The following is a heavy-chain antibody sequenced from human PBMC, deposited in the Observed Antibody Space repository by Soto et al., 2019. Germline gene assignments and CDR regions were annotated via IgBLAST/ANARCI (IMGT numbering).Heavy chain of an antibody. CDR3: ARNYYDGSGLFY. CDR1: GGSVSSSSFF. CDR2: LCCSGST. J-gene: IGHJ4*02. Sequence: PFETLSLTCAVSGGSVSSSSFFWVWIRQPPGKGLEWIGSLCCSGSTYYNPSLKSRVTISVDTSKNQFSLKLNSVTAADTAIYFCARNYYDGSGLFYWGQGTLVTVSS. V-gene: IGHV4-39*01. D-gene: IGHD3-22*01.